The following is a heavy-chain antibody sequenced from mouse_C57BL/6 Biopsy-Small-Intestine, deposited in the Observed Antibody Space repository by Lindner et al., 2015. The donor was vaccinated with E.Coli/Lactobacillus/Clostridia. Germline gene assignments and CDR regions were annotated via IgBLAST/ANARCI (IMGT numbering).Heavy chain of an antibody. J-gene: IGHJ3*01. D-gene: IGHD2-12*01. CDR2: IWAGGTT. V-gene: IGHV2-9*01. CDR3: AKQRDSDPWFAY. Sequence: VQLQESGPVLVAPSQSLSITCTVSGFSLTSYGVHWVRQPPGKGLEWLGVIWAGGTTNYNSALMSRLSISKDNSKSQVFLKMNSLETDDTAMYYCAKQRDSDPWFAYWGQGTLVTVSA. CDR1: GFSLTSYG.